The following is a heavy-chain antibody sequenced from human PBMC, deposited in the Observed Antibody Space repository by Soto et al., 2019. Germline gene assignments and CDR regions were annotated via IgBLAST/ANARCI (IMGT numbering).Heavy chain of an antibody. D-gene: IGHD4-17*01. CDR2: IYYNGST. Sequence: SETLSLTCSVSGGPVSSRNYFWGWIRQPPGKGLEWIGNIYYNGSTNYHPSLKSRVTISVDTPKNQFSLKLTSVTAADTAVYFCARVDYGDYPWFDPWGQGTLVTVSS. V-gene: IGHV4-61*01. CDR3: ARVDYGDYPWFDP. CDR1: GGPVSSRNYF. J-gene: IGHJ5*02.